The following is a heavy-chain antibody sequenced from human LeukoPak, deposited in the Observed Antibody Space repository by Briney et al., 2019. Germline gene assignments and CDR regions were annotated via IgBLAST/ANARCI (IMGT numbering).Heavy chain of an antibody. CDR2: INPNSGGT. CDR3: ARDGLGYCSSTSCPHDY. D-gene: IGHD2-2*01. J-gene: IGHJ4*02. V-gene: IGHV1-2*02. Sequence: GASVKVSCKASGYTFTGYYMHWVRQAPGQGLEWMGWINPNSGGTNYAQKLQGRVTMTTDTSTSTAYMELRSLRSDDTAVYYCARDGLGYCSSTSCPHDYWGQGTLVTVSS. CDR1: GYTFTGYY.